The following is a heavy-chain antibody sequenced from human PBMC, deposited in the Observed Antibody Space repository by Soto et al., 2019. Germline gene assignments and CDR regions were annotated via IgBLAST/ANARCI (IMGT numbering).Heavy chain of an antibody. CDR1: GGSFSGYY. D-gene: IGHD3-10*01. J-gene: IGHJ6*02. CDR2: INHSGST. V-gene: IGHV4-34*01. Sequence: SETLSLTCAVYGGSFSGYYWSWIRQPPGKVLEWIGEINHSGSTNYNPSLKSRVTISVDTSKNQFSLKLSSVTAADTALYYCASLRITMVRGVIMYYYGMDVWGQGTTVT. CDR3: ASLRITMVRGVIMYYYGMDV.